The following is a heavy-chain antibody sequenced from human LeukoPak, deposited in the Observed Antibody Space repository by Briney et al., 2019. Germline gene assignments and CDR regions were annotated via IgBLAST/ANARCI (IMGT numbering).Heavy chain of an antibody. CDR3: SRVPWSSVTILDY. D-gene: IGHD3-10*01. CDR2: ISGSGGST. J-gene: IGHJ4*02. Sequence: AGGSLRLSCAASGFTFSTAAMNWVRQAPGKGLEWVSAISGSGGSTYYADSVKGRFTVSRDNATNSLYLQMNSLGAEDTAVYYCSRVPWSSVTILDYWGQGTLVIVSS. V-gene: IGHV3-23*01. CDR1: GFTFSTAA.